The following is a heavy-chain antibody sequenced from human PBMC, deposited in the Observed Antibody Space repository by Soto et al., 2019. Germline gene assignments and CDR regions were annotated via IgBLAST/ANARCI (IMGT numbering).Heavy chain of an antibody. Sequence: ASVKVSCKASGYTFTSYAMRWVRQAPGQRLEWMGWINAGNGNTKYSQKFQGRVTMTRDTSTSTVYMELSSLRSEDTAVYYCASGDGYARHFDYWGQGTLVTVSS. D-gene: IGHD5-12*01. J-gene: IGHJ4*02. CDR2: INAGNGNT. V-gene: IGHV1-3*01. CDR3: ASGDGYARHFDY. CDR1: GYTFTSYA.